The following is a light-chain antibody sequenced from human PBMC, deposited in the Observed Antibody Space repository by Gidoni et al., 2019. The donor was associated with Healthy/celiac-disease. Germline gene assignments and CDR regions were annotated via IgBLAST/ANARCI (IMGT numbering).Light chain of an antibody. V-gene: IGKV1-8*01. J-gene: IGKJ1*01. CDR1: QGISSY. CDR3: QQYYSYPPT. Sequence: IRMTQSPSSFSASTGDRITITCRPSQGISSYLAWYQQKPGKAPKLLIYAASTLQSGVPSRFSGSGSGTDFTLTISCLQSEDFATYYCQQYYSYPPTFGQXTKVEIK. CDR2: AAS.